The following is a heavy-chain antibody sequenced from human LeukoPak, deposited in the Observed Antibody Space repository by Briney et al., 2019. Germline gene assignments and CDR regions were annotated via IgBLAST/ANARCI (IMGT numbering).Heavy chain of an antibody. CDR2: ISSSSTYI. CDR1: GFTFSSYS. V-gene: IGHV3-21*04. Sequence: GGSLRLSCAASGFTFSSYSMNWVRQAPGKGLEWVSSISSSSTYIHYADSVKGRFTISRDNAKKSLYLQMNSLRADDTALYYCAKDSSDWSQYSFDYWGQGTLVTVSS. J-gene: IGHJ4*02. D-gene: IGHD3-9*01. CDR3: AKDSSDWSQYSFDY.